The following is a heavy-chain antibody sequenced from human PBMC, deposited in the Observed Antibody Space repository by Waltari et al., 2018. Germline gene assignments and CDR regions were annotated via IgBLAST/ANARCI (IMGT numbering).Heavy chain of an antibody. J-gene: IGHJ5*02. D-gene: IGHD1-26*01. V-gene: IGHV4-59*01. CDR2: IHYTGIT. CDR3: ARGTGRWFDP. Sequence: QVQLQESGPGLVRPSETLSLTCTVSGGSISSYYWSWIRQSPGKGLEYIGYIHYTGITDYNPSRKSRVTISVDTSKNQFSLRLSSMTAADTAVYYCARGTGRWFDPWGQGTLVTVSS. CDR1: GGSISSYY.